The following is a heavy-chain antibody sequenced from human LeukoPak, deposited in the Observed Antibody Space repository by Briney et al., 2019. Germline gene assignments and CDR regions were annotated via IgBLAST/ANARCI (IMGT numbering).Heavy chain of an antibody. J-gene: IGHJ6*03. D-gene: IGHD1-7*01. CDR1: GYTLTELS. Sequence: ASVKVSCKVSGYTLTELSMHWVRQAPGKGLEWMGGFDPEDGETIYAQKFQGRVTMTEDTSTDTAYMELSSLRSEDTAVYYCATGPSRKDNWNSRSSYYMDVWGKGTTVTISS. V-gene: IGHV1-24*01. CDR2: FDPEDGET. CDR3: ATGPSRKDNWNSRSSYYMDV.